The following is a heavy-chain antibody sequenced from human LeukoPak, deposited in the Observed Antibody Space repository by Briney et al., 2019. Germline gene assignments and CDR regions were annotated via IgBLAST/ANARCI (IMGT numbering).Heavy chain of an antibody. CDR1: GFTFSSYA. CDR3: AKGARYYDSSGEIDY. CDR2: ISGSGGST. Sequence: QAGGSLRLSCAASGFTFSSYAMSWVRQAPGKGLEWVSAISGSGGSTYYADSVKGRFTISRDNSKNTLYLQMSSLRAEDTAVYYCAKGARYYDSSGEIDYWGQGTLVTVSS. J-gene: IGHJ4*02. D-gene: IGHD3-22*01. V-gene: IGHV3-23*01.